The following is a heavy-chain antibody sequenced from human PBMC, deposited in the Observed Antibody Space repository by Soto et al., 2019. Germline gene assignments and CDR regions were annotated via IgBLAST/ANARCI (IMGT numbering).Heavy chain of an antibody. J-gene: IGHJ6*02. Sequence: GASVKVSCKASGYTFTGYYMHWVRQAPGQGLEWMGWINPNSGGTNYAQKFQGWVTMTRDTSISTAYMELSRLRSYDTAVYYCARVAVAGISGDYYGMDVWGQGTTVTVS. CDR2: INPNSGGT. CDR3: ARVAVAGISGDYYGMDV. V-gene: IGHV1-2*04. D-gene: IGHD6-19*01. CDR1: GYTFTGYY.